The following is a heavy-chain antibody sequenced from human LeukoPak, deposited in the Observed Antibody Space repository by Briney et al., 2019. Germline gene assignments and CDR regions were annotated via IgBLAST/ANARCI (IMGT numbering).Heavy chain of an antibody. V-gene: IGHV4-59*01. Sequence: SETLSLTCTVSGGSISSYYWSWLRQPPGKGLEWIGYIYYSGSTNYNPSLKSRVTISVDTSKNQFSLKLSSVTAADTAVYYCARDRPGYCSSTSCSEGYYYYIDVWGKGTTVTVSS. D-gene: IGHD2-2*01. CDR1: GGSISSYY. J-gene: IGHJ6*03. CDR2: IYYSGST. CDR3: ARDRPGYCSSTSCSEGYYYYIDV.